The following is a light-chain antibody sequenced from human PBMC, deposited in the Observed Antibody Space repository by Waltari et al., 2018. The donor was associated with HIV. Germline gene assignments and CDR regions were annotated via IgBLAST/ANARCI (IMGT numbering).Light chain of an antibody. J-gene: IGLJ2*01. CDR2: NTN. CDR3: VLYMGSGISV. V-gene: IGLV8-61*01. Sequence: QTVVTTEPSFSVSPGGTVTLTCGLSSGSVSTTYYPSWYQHTPGQAPRTLIYNTNTRSSGVPDRFSGSILGNKAALNITGAQADDECDYYCVLYMGSGISVFGGGTKLTVL. CDR1: SGSVSTTYY.